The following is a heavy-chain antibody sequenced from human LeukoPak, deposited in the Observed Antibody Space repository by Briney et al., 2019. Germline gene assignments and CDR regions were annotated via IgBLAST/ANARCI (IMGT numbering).Heavy chain of an antibody. D-gene: IGHD1-14*01. CDR3: ARRGSGASLEYYFDL. Sequence: SETLSLTCTVSGGSIRSYYWSWIRQPPGKGLEWIGYIYYSGNTDSNPSLKSRVTISVDTSKNQFSLNLRSVTAADTAVYYRARRGSGASLEYYFDLWGRGTLVTVSS. J-gene: IGHJ2*01. CDR2: IYYSGNT. CDR1: GGSIRSYY. V-gene: IGHV4-59*01.